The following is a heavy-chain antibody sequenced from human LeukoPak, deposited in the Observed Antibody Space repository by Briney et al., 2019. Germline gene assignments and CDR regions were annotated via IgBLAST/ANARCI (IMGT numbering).Heavy chain of an antibody. CDR2: INPSGGST. Sequence: ASVKVSCKASGYTFTSYGISWVRQAPGQGLEWMGIINPSGGSTSYAQKFQGRVTMTRDTSTSTVYMELSSLRSEDTAVYYCARGVYGGYDFWSGPYAFDIWGQGTMVTVSS. CDR3: ARGVYGGYDFWSGPYAFDI. J-gene: IGHJ3*02. V-gene: IGHV1-46*01. D-gene: IGHD3-3*01. CDR1: GYTFTSYG.